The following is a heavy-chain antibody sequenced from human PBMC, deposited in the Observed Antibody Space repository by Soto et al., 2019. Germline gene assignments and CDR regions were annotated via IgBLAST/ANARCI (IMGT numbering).Heavy chain of an antibody. CDR3: ARSVGLYGDYFDY. D-gene: IGHD4-17*01. J-gene: IGHJ4*02. Sequence: SETLSLTCTVSGGSISSYYWSWIRQPPGKGLEWIGYIYYSGSTNYNPSLKSRVTISVDTSKNQFSLKLSSVTAADTAVYFCARSVGLYGDYFDYWGQGTLVTVSS. CDR2: IYYSGST. V-gene: IGHV4-59*08. CDR1: GGSISSYY.